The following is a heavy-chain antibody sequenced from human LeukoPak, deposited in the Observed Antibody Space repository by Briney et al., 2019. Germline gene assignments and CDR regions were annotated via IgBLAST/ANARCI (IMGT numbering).Heavy chain of an antibody. CDR2: IYPGDSNT. V-gene: IGHV5-51*01. CDR3: ARLGIAATGL. J-gene: IGHJ4*02. D-gene: IGHD6-13*01. Sequence: GEPLKISCKGSGYGFTSYWSGWLRKMPGKGLEWMGIIYPGDSNTRYSPSFQGQVTISADKCISTAYLQWSSLKASDTAMYYCARLGIAATGLWGQGTLVTVSS. CDR1: GYGFTSYW.